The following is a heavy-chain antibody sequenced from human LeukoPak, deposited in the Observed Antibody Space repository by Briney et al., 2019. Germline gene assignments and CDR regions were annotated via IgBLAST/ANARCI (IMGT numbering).Heavy chain of an antibody. J-gene: IGHJ4*02. CDR2: IYISGST. D-gene: IGHD4-17*01. V-gene: IGHV4-61*02. CDR1: GGSISSASCY. CDR3: AREREGPYGYLDY. Sequence: SQTLSLTCTVSGGSISSASCYWSWIRQPAGKGLEWIGRIYISGSTNYNPSLKSRVTISVDTSKNQFSLKLSSVTAADTAVYYCAREREGPYGYLDYWGQGTLVTVSS.